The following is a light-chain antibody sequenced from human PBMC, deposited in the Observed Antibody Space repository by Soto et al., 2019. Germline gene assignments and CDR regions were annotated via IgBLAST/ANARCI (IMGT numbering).Light chain of an antibody. J-gene: IGLJ1*01. CDR3: CSYAGSYTFV. CDR2: DVS. V-gene: IGLV2-11*01. CDR1: ASDVGGYSY. Sequence: QSALTQPRSVSGSPGQSDTISCTGTASDVGGYSYVSWYQQHPGKVPKLIIYDVSKWPSGVPDRFSGSKSGNTASLTISGLQAEDEGDYYCCSYAGSYTFVFGTGTKVTVL.